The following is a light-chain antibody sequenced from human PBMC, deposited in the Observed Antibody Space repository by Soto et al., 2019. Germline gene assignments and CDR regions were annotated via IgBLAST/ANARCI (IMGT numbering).Light chain of an antibody. J-gene: IGLJ3*02. Sequence: QSVLTQPPSVSGSPGQSVTISCTGTSSDVGGYNYVSWYQQHPGKAPKLVISEDTDRPSGVSNRFSGSKSGNTASLTISGLLPEDEGDYYCSSYTTSSTWVFGGGTKLTVL. CDR2: EDT. CDR1: SSDVGGYNY. V-gene: IGLV2-14*01. CDR3: SSYTTSSTWV.